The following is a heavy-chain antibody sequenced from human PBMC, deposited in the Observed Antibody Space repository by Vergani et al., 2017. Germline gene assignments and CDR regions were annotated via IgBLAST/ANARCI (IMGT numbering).Heavy chain of an antibody. CDR2: ISYDGSNK. CDR1: GFTFSSYG. V-gene: IGHV3-30*18. Sequence: QVQLVESGGGVVQPRRSLRLSCAASGFTFSSYGMHWVRQAPGKGLEWVAVISYDGSNKYYADSVKGRFTISRDNSKNTLYLQMNSLRAEDTAVYYCAKEYSSSGAFDIWGQGTMVTVSS. J-gene: IGHJ3*02. CDR3: AKEYSSSGAFDI. D-gene: IGHD6-6*01.